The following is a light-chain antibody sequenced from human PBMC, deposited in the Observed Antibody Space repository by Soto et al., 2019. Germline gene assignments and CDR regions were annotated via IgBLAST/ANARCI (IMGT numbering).Light chain of an antibody. CDR2: EGS. J-gene: IGLJ1*01. CDR1: SSDVGSYNL. Sequence: QSALTQPASVSGSPGQSITISCTGTSSDVGSYNLVSWYQQHPGKAPKLMIYEGSKRPSGVSNRFSCSKSGNTASLTISGLQAEDEADYYCSSHAGNNNYVFGTGPKVTAL. CDR3: SSHAGNNNYV. V-gene: IGLV2-23*01.